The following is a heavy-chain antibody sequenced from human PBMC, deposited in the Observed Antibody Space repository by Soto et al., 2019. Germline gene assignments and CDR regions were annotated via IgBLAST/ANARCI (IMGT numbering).Heavy chain of an antibody. D-gene: IGHD3-3*01. J-gene: IGHJ5*02. CDR3: ARFIPISRTPRLQVNWFSP. CDR2: IYYSGST. CDR1: GGSFSGYY. V-gene: IGHV4-59*08. Sequence: PSETLSLTCAVYGGSFSGYYWSWIRQPPGKGLEWIGYIYYSGSTNYNPSLKSRVTISVDTSKNQFSLKLSSVTAADTAVYYCARFIPISRTPRLQVNWFSPWGQGTLVTAPS.